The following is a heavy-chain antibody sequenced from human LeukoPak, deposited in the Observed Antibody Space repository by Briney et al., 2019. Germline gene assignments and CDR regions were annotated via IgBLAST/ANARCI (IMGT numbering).Heavy chain of an antibody. CDR1: GYTFTSYY. CDR3: ARDRRYYGSGGYHDY. J-gene: IGHJ4*02. Sequence: ASVKVSCKASGYTFTSYYMHWVRQAPGQGLEWIGIINPSGGSTSYAQKFQGRVTMTRDTSTSTVYMELSSLRSEDTAVYYCARDRRYYGSGGYHDYWGQGTLVTVSS. CDR2: INPSGGST. D-gene: IGHD3-10*01. V-gene: IGHV1-46*01.